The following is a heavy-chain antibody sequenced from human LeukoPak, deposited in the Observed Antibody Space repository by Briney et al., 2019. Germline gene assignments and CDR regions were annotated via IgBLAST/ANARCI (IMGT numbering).Heavy chain of an antibody. J-gene: IGHJ4*02. CDR3: ASPVL. V-gene: IGHV3-30-3*01. D-gene: IGHD2-8*01. Sequence: GESLRLSCAPNGFTHNNYAMHRVRQAPGKGLEWVAVISYDGSNKYYADSVKGRFTISRDNSKNTPYLQMNSLRAEDTAVYYCASPVLWGQGTLVTVSS. CDR2: ISYDGSNK. CDR1: GFTHNNYA.